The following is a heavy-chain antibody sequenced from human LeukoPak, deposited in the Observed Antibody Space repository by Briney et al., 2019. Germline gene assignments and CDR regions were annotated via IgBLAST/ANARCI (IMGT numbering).Heavy chain of an antibody. D-gene: IGHD6-19*01. V-gene: IGHV1-2*06. Sequence: ASVKVSCKASGYTFTGYYMHWVRQAPGQGLEWMGRINPNSGGTNYAKKFQGRVTTTRDTSISTAYMELSRLRSDDTAVYYCARDSSGWYTVDYWGQGTLVTVSS. J-gene: IGHJ4*02. CDR2: INPNSGGT. CDR3: ARDSSGWYTVDY. CDR1: GYTFTGYY.